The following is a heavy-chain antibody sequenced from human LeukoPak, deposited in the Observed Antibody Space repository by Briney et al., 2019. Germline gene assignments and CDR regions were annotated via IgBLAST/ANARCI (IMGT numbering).Heavy chain of an antibody. CDR3: ARGDYYDSSGPRY. Sequence: PSETLSPTCTVSGGSISSSSYYWGWIRQPPGKGLEWIGSIYYSGSTYYNPSLKSRVTISVDTSKNQFSLKLSSVTAADTAVYYCARGDYYDSSGPRYWGQGTLVTVSS. J-gene: IGHJ4*02. CDR1: GGSISSSSYY. V-gene: IGHV4-39*01. D-gene: IGHD3-22*01. CDR2: IYYSGST.